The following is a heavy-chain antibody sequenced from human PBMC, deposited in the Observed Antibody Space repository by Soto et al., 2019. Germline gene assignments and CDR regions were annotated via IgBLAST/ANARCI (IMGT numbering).Heavy chain of an antibody. D-gene: IGHD6-13*01. V-gene: IGHV4-59*01. CDR2: IYYSGST. CDR1: GGSISSYY. Sequence: SESLSLTCTVSGGSISSYYWSWIRQPPGKGLEWIGYIYYSGSTNYNPSLKSRVTISVDTSKNQFSLKLSSVTAADTAVYYCAREGGIAPIAVDPWGQGTLVTVSS. J-gene: IGHJ5*02. CDR3: AREGGIAPIAVDP.